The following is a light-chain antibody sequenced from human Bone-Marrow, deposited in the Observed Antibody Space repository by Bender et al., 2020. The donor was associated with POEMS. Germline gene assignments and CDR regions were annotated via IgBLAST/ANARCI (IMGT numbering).Light chain of an antibody. V-gene: IGLV3-1*01. CDR1: KLGEKF. CDR3: QAWDSSTPYV. CDR2: QDN. J-gene: IGLJ1*01. Sequence: YELTQPPSVSVSPGQTASISCSGDKLGEKFATWYQQKPGQSPVLVIYQDNKRPSGIPERFSGSNSGDTATLTISGTQAIDEADYYCQAWDSSTPYVFGTGTTVTVL.